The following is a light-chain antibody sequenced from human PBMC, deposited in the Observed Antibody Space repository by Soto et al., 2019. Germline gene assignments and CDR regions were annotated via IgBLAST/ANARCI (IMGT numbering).Light chain of an antibody. J-gene: IGKJ2*01. V-gene: IGKV1-39*01. CDR1: QSITNY. CDR3: QQSDSYHYT. CDR2: AAS. Sequence: DIQMTQSPSSLSVSVGDRVTITCRARQSITNYLNWYQQKPGKAPKLLVYAASSLQSGVPSRFSANGSGTDFTLTISSLQPEDFASYYCQQSDSYHYTFGQGTKLEI.